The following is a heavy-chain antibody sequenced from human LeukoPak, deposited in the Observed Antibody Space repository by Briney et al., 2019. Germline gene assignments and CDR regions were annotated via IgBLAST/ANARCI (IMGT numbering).Heavy chain of an antibody. V-gene: IGHV1-69*13. CDR3: ARGYYGSGSYFDY. CDR2: IIPILGTA. Sequence: SVKVSCKASGYTFTSYGISWVRQAPGQGLEWMGGIIPILGTANNAQKFQGRVTITADESTNTAYMELSSLISEDTAVYYCARGYYGSGSYFDYWGQGTLVTVSS. CDR1: GYTFTSYG. J-gene: IGHJ4*02. D-gene: IGHD3-10*01.